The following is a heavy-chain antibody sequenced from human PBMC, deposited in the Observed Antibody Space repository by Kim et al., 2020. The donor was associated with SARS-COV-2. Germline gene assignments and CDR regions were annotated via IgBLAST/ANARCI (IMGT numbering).Heavy chain of an antibody. J-gene: IGHJ4*02. D-gene: IGHD3-10*01. Sequence: DSVRGRFTISRGNSKNTVYLQMDSLRVEDTAIYYCAKDLLYVPGRGYFDSWGQGVLVTVSS. V-gene: IGHV3-23*01. CDR3: AKDLLYVPGRGYFDS.